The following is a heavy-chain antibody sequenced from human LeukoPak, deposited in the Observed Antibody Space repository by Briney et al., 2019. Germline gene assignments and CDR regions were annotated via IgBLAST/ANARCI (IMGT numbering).Heavy chain of an antibody. CDR1: GYSISRGYY. V-gene: IGHV4-38-2*01. J-gene: IGHJ4*02. Sequence: SETLSLTCGVSGYSISRGYYWAWMRQPPGKGLEWIGTIYHIGSTYYTPSLGSRVTISVDTSKNEFSLNLKSVTAADTAAYYCARAGWIITSGIDYWGQGALVTVSS. CDR3: ARAGWIITSGIDY. CDR2: IYHIGST. D-gene: IGHD3-10*01.